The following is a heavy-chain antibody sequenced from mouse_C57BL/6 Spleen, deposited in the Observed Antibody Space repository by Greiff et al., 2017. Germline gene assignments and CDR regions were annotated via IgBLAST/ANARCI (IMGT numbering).Heavy chain of an antibody. D-gene: IGHD2-5*01. V-gene: IGHV1-64*01. CDR3: ARDSNYVRYAMDY. CDR1: GYTFTSYW. J-gene: IGHJ4*01. CDR2: IHPNSGST. Sequence: QVQLQQSGAELVKPGASVKLSCKASGYTFTSYWMHWVKQRPGQGLEWIGMIHPNSGSTNYNEKFKSKATLTADKSSSTAYMQLSSLTSEDSAVYYCARDSNYVRYAMDYWGQGTSVTVSS.